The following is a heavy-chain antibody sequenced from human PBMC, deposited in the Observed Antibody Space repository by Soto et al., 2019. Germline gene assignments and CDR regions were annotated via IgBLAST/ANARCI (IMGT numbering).Heavy chain of an antibody. Sequence: SETLSLTCTVSGGSISSSRYYGGWIRQPPGKGLEWIGSLYYSGTTYYDPSLKSRVTISGDASKNQFSLKLTSVTAADTAVYYCARGAYCSRDCYSHYFDSWGQGILVTVSS. J-gene: IGHJ4*02. D-gene: IGHD2-21*02. V-gene: IGHV4-39*01. CDR3: ARGAYCSRDCYSHYFDS. CDR2: LYYSGTT. CDR1: GGSISSSRYY.